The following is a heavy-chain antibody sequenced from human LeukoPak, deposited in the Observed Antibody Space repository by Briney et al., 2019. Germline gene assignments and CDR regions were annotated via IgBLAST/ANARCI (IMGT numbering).Heavy chain of an antibody. D-gene: IGHD5-18*01. CDR1: GFTFSTYG. V-gene: IGHV3-30*18. CDR2: ISYDGSNK. J-gene: IGHJ4*02. Sequence: PGGSLRLSCAASGFTFSTYGMHWVRQAPGKGLEWVAVISYDGSNKYYADSVKGRFTISRDNSKNTLYLQMNSLRAEDTAVYYCAKGVSYGIDYWGQGTLVTVSS. CDR3: AKGVSYGIDY.